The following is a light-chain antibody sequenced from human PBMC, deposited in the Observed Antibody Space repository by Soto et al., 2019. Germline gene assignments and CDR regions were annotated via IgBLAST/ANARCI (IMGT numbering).Light chain of an antibody. Sequence: QSALTQPASVSGSPGQSIIISCTEATSDVENYVLVSWFQQHPGKAPRLIIYEGSRRPSGVSNRFSGSKSDKTASLTISGLQTEDEADYYCCSYVGSSTYVFGTGTKLTVL. V-gene: IGLV2-23*01. J-gene: IGLJ1*01. CDR3: CSYVGSSTYV. CDR1: TSDVENYVL. CDR2: EGS.